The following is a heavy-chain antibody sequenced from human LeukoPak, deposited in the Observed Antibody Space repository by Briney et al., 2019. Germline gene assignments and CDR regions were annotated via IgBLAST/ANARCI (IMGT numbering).Heavy chain of an antibody. Sequence: SETLSLTCSVSGGSISRSAYYWGWIRQPPGEGLEWIGSIYYTGSTFYSPSLKSRVTISLDTSNNQFSLKLTSMTAADTSIYYCARHVRSASFHFDLWGQGAQVIVSS. CDR2: IYYTGST. J-gene: IGHJ5*02. V-gene: IGHV4-39*01. D-gene: IGHD2-2*01. CDR1: GGSISRSAYY. CDR3: ARHVRSASFHFDL.